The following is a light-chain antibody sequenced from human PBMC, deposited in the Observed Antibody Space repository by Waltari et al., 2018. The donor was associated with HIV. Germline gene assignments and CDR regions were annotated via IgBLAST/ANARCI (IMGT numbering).Light chain of an antibody. V-gene: IGKV3-20*01. CDR2: DAF. CDR1: QTISNRF. CDR3: QQYVKSPYT. J-gene: IGKJ2*01. Sequence: EIVLTQSPGTLSLSPGERATLSCRASQTISNRFVAWYQQKPGQAPRLLIYDAFSSATGIPDRFSGSGSGTDFSLTISRLEPEDFAVYFCQQYVKSPYTFGQGTKLEIK.